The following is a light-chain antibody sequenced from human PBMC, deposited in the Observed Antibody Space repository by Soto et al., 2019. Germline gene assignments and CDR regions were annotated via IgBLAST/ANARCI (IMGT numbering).Light chain of an antibody. CDR3: QHYNSYSEA. V-gene: IGKV3-20*01. Sequence: EIVLTQSPGTLSLSPGERATLSCRASQSVSNNYLAWYQQKPGQAPRLLIYGASNRATGIPDRFSGSGSGTDFTLTISRLEPEDFATYYCQHYNSYSEAFGQGTRLEIK. CDR1: QSVSNNY. J-gene: IGKJ5*01. CDR2: GAS.